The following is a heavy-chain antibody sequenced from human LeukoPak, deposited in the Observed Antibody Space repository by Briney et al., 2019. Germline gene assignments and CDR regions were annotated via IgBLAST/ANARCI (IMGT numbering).Heavy chain of an antibody. D-gene: IGHD4-23*01. CDR2: IIPILGIA. J-gene: IGHJ6*02. CDR3: ARDPSGYGGNIYYYGMDV. CDR1: GGTFSSYA. Sequence: ASVKVSCKASGGTFSSYAISWVRQAPGQGLEWMGRIIPILGIANYAQKFQGRVTITADKSTSTAYMELSSLRSEDTAVYYCARDPSGYGGNIYYYGMDVWGQGTTVTVSS. V-gene: IGHV1-69*04.